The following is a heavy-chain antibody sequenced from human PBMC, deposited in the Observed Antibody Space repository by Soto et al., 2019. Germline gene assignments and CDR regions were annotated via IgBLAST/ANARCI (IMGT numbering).Heavy chain of an antibody. J-gene: IGHJ4*02. Sequence: PSETLSLTCTVSGGSISSYYWSWIRQPPGKGLEWIGYIYYSGSTNYNPSPKSRVTISVDTSKNQFYLKLSSVTAADTAVYYCARGGLGHFCSSTSCYGPLLENWGQGTLVTVSS. CDR2: IYYSGST. V-gene: IGHV4-59*12. CDR1: GGSISSYY. D-gene: IGHD2-2*01. CDR3: ARGGLGHFCSSTSCYGPLLEN.